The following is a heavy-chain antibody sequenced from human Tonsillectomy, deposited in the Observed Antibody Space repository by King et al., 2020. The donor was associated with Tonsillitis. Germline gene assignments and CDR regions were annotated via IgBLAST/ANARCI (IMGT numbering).Heavy chain of an antibody. D-gene: IGHD6-13*01. V-gene: IGHV4-34*01. CDR3: ARGRVKPIPAAGTRKDPYYFDY. Sequence: VQLQQWGAGLLKPSETLSLTCAVYGGSFSGYYWSWIRQPPGKGLEWIGEINHSGSTNYNPSLKSRVTISVDTSKNQFSLKLSSVTAADTAVYYCARGRVKPIPAAGTRKDPYYFDYWGQGTLVTVSS. CDR2: INHSGST. CDR1: GGSFSGYY. J-gene: IGHJ4*02.